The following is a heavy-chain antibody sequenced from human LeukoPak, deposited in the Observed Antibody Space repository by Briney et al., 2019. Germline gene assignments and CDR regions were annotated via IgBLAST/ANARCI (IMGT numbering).Heavy chain of an antibody. J-gene: IGHJ5*02. Sequence: SETLSLTCTVSGGSISSYYWSWIRQPPGKGLEWIGYIYYSGSTNYNLSLKSRVTISVDTSKNQFSLKLSSVTAADTAVYYCARGYCSSTSCYPNWFDPWGQGTLVTVSS. V-gene: IGHV4-59*01. CDR1: GGSISSYY. CDR2: IYYSGST. CDR3: ARGYCSSTSCYPNWFDP. D-gene: IGHD2-2*01.